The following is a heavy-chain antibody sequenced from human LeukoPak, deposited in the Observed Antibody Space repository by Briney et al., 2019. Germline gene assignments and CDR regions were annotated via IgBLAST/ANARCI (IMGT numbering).Heavy chain of an antibody. V-gene: IGHV3-48*03. CDR1: GFTFSSYE. CDR3: AREGGFSYHDAFDI. D-gene: IGHD3-10*01. Sequence: GGSLRLSCAASGFTFSSYEMNWVRQAPGKGLEWVSYISSSGSTIYYADSVKDRFTISRDNAKNSLYLQMNSLRAEDTAVYYCAREGGFSYHDAFDIWGQGTMVTVSS. J-gene: IGHJ3*02. CDR2: ISSSGSTI.